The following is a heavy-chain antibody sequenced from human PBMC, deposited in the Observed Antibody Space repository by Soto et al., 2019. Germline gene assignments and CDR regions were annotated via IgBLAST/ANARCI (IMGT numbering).Heavy chain of an antibody. D-gene: IGHD3-16*01. Sequence: QVQLVESGGGVVQPGRSLRLSCAASGFTFSSFGMHWVRQAPGKGLEWVAVISYDGSNKNYAESVKGRFTISRDDSKNTLYLQMNSLRPEDTAVYHCAKTAGYDYVWGSSGLDPWGQGTLVTVSS. V-gene: IGHV3-30*18. J-gene: IGHJ5*02. CDR3: AKTAGYDYVWGSSGLDP. CDR1: GFTFSSFG. CDR2: ISYDGSNK.